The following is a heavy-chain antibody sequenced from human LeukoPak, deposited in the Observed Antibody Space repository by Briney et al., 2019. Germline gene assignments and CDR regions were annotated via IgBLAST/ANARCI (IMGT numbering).Heavy chain of an antibody. D-gene: IGHD3-10*01. Sequence: SETLSLTCTVSGGSISSSSYYWGWIRQPPGKGLEWIGNINHSGTTYYNPSLKSRVTLSVDTSKNQFSLKLSFVTAADTAVYFCARRTPWFGYSNKAHYYYGLDVWGQGTTVTVSS. J-gene: IGHJ6*02. CDR2: INHSGTT. V-gene: IGHV4-39*01. CDR1: GGSISSSSYY. CDR3: ARRTPWFGYSNKAHYYYGLDV.